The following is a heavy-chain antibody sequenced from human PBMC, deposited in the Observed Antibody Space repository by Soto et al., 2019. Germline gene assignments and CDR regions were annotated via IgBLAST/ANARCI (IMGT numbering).Heavy chain of an antibody. J-gene: IGHJ4*02. CDR1: GGSISGSY. CDR2: VYYTGST. D-gene: IGHD2-8*02. V-gene: IGHV4-59*01. Sequence: LSLTCSVSGGSISGSYWSWIRQSPGKGLEWLGYVYYTGSTNYSPSLRSRVSISVDTSKNEFSLRLSSVTAADTAVYFCARSVAIPGAHIDYWGQGTQVTVSP. CDR3: ARSVAIPGAHIDY.